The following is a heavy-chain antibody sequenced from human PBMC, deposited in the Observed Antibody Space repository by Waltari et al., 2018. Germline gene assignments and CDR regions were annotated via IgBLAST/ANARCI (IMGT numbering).Heavy chain of an antibody. Sequence: QVQLVQSGPEVKKPGASVKVSCQASGYTFTRYGISWVRQAPGQGLEWMGWISAYNGDTNYAQKLQVRVTMTTDTSTSTAYMELRSLRSDDTAVYYCARDRPFWVITLNYDYYGMDVWGQGTTVTVSS. J-gene: IGHJ6*02. CDR1: GYTFTRYG. CDR2: ISAYNGDT. CDR3: ARDRPFWVITLNYDYYGMDV. V-gene: IGHV1-18*01. D-gene: IGHD3-10*01.